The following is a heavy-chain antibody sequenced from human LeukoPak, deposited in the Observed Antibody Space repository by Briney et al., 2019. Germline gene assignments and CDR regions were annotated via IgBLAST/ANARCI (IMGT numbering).Heavy chain of an antibody. Sequence: SETLSPTCAVSGGSISSGDNSWSWIRQPPGKGLEWIGYIYHSGTTYYKPSLKSRVTISVDRSKNQFSLRLSSVTAADTAVYYCARAPGYYGSGSPYLDSWGRGTLVTVSS. CDR1: GGSISSGDNS. CDR3: ARAPGYYGSGSPYLDS. J-gene: IGHJ4*02. V-gene: IGHV4-30-2*01. D-gene: IGHD3-10*01. CDR2: IYHSGTT.